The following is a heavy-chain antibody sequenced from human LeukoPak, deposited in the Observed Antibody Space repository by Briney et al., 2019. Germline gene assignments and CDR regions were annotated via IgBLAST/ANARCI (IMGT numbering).Heavy chain of an antibody. V-gene: IGHV5-51*01. CDR3: ARRIAVAGTPFDY. CDR2: VYPGDSDT. D-gene: IGHD6-19*01. J-gene: IGHJ4*02. CDR1: GYSFTSYW. Sequence: GESLKISCKGSGYSFTSYWIGWVRQMPGKGLEWMGIVYPGDSDTRYSPSFQGQVTISADKSISTAYLQWSSLKASDTAMYYCARRIAVAGTPFDYWGQGTLVTVSS.